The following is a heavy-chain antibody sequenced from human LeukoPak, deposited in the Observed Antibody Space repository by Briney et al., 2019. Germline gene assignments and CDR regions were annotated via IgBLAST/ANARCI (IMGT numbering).Heavy chain of an antibody. J-gene: IGHJ4*02. CDR3: ARVTGLQLVQGLDY. CDR2: IGISGVTT. D-gene: IGHD6-13*01. V-gene: IGHV3-21*01. CDR1: GVTFSTYC. Sequence: NPGGSLRLSCAAPGVTFSTYCMSWVRQAPGKGLEWVSGIGISGVTTYYADSVKGRFTISRDNAKNSLYLQMNSLRAEDTAVYYCARVTGLQLVQGLDYWGQGTLVTVSS.